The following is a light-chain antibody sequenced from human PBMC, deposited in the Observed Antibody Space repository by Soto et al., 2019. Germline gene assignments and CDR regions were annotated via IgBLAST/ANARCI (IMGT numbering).Light chain of an antibody. CDR1: QDISNY. CDR3: QKYNTAPFT. J-gene: IGKJ3*01. Sequence: DIQMTQSPSSLSASVGDRVTITCQASQDISNYLNWYQQKPGKAPKLLIYDASNLETGVPSRFSGSGSGTDFTFTISSLQPEDIATYYCQKYNTAPFTFGPGTRVDIK. CDR2: DAS. V-gene: IGKV1-33*01.